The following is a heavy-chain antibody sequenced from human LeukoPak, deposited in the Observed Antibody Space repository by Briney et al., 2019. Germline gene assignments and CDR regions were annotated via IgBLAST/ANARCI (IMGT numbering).Heavy chain of an antibody. CDR1: GFTFSSYA. CDR2: ISGSGGST. J-gene: IGHJ4*02. Sequence: GGSLRLSCAASGFTFSSYAMSWVRQAPGKGLECVSAISGSGGSTYYADSVKGRFTISRDNSKNTLYLQMNSLRAEDTAVYYCAKSYYYDSSGYRPPHYFDYWGQGTLVTVSS. D-gene: IGHD3-22*01. CDR3: AKSYYYDSSGYRPPHYFDY. V-gene: IGHV3-23*01.